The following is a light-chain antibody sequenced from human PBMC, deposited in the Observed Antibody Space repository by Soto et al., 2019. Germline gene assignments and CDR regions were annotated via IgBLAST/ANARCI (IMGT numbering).Light chain of an antibody. CDR2: NTN. CDR3: VLDLGNGIWM. J-gene: IGLJ3*02. Sequence: QTVVTQEPSFSVSPGGTVTLTCGLSSGSVSTDSFPSWFQQTPGQPPRTLMYNTNIRSSGVPDRFSGSMVGNKAALTITGAQADDESDYYCVLDLGNGIWMFGGGTKLTVL. V-gene: IGLV8-61*01. CDR1: SGSVSTDSF.